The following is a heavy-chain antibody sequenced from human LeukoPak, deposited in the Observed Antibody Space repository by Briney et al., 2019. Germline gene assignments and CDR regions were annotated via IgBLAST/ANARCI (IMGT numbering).Heavy chain of an antibody. CDR1: EFTFSSYW. J-gene: IGHJ4*02. CDR2: IKQDGSDK. V-gene: IGHV3-7*01. CDR3: ASRGSYVDY. Sequence: GGSLRLSCAASEFTFSSYWMSWVRQAPGRGLEWVASIKQDGSDKYYVDPVKGRFTISRDNAKKSLYLQMNSLRAGDTAVYYCASRGSYVDYWGQGTLVTVSS. D-gene: IGHD3-16*01.